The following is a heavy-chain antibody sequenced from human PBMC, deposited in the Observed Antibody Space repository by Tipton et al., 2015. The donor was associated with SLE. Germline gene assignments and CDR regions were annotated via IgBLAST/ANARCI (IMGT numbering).Heavy chain of an antibody. J-gene: IGHJ5*02. CDR1: GASTNSGSYY. V-gene: IGHV4-61*02. CDR2: FYTSGNT. Sequence: TLSLTCTVSGASTNSGSYYWSWIRQPAGKGLEWIGRFYTSGNTNYNPSLKSRVSISVDMSNNQFSLKLSSVTAADTAVYYCARGVPGSFQSWGQGTLVTVTS. CDR3: ARGVPGSFQS. D-gene: IGHD1-1*01.